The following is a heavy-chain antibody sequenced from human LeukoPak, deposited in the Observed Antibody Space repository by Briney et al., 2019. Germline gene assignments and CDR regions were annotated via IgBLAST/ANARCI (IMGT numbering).Heavy chain of an antibody. D-gene: IGHD1-14*01. V-gene: IGHV4-59*01. CDR3: ARVREGNHLHQFYLDS. J-gene: IGHJ4*02. CDR1: GASIKTYY. Sequence: PSETLSLTCNVSGASIKTYYWTWIRQPPGKGLEYVGYIYSRGSTNYNPSPKSRVTLSVDTSKNQFSLRLRSPTAADTAVYYCARVREGNHLHQFYLDSWGQGTLVTVSS. CDR2: IYSRGST.